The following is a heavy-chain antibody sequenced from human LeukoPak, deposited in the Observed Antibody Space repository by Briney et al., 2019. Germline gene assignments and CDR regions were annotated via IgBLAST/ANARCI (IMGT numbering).Heavy chain of an antibody. CDR1: GGSFSGYY. D-gene: IGHD3-22*01. CDR2: INHSGST. V-gene: IGHV4-34*01. J-gene: IGHJ4*02. CDR3: ARDSSGYPYYFDY. Sequence: SETLSLTCAVYGGSFSGYYWSWIRQPPGKGLEWIGEINHSGSTNYNPSLKSRVTISVDTSKNQFSLKLSSVTAADTAVYYCARDSSGYPYYFDYWGRGTLVTVSS.